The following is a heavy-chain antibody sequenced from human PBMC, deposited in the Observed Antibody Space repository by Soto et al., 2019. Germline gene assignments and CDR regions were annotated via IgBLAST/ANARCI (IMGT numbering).Heavy chain of an antibody. CDR2: FGTSANNT. CDR1: GFTFSSSA. D-gene: IGHD2-15*01. CDR3: AKARRLLKRGGAFDI. J-gene: IGHJ3*02. Sequence: EEQLLESGGGLVQPGGSLRISCVASGFTFSSSAMNWVRQAPGKGLEWVSTFGTSANNTYYADSVRGRFTISSDNSKNTLYLQMNSLRVDDTAVYYCAKARRLLKRGGAFDIWGQGAMVTVSS. V-gene: IGHV3-23*01.